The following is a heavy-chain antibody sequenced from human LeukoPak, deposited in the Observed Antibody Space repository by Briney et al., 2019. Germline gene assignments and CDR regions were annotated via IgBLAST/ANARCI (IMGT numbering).Heavy chain of an antibody. CDR2: ISGSGGST. CDR3: AKDDRWLQFCC. CDR1: GFTFRSYD. Sequence: GGSLRLSCAASGFTFRSYDMSWVRQAPGKGLEWVSGISGSGGSTYYADSVRGRFTISRDNSRNTLYLQMNSLRAEDTAVYYCAKDDRWLQFCCWGQGTLVTVSA. V-gene: IGHV3-23*01. J-gene: IGHJ4*02. D-gene: IGHD5-24*01.